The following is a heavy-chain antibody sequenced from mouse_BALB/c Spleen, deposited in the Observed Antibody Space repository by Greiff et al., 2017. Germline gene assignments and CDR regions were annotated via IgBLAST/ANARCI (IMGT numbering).Heavy chain of an antibody. V-gene: IGHV5-12-1*01. CDR2: ISSGGGST. Sequence: EVQLQESGGGLVKPGGSLKLSCAASGFAFSSYDMSWVRQTPEKRLEWVAYISSGGGSTYYPDTVKGRFTISRDNAKNTLYLQMSSLKSEDTAMYYCARQSVFAYWGQGTLVTVSA. CDR3: ARQSVFAY. J-gene: IGHJ3*01. CDR1: GFAFSSYD.